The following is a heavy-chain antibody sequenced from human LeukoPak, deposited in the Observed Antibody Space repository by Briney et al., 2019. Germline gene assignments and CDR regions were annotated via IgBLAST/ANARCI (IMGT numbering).Heavy chain of an antibody. CDR2: ISYDGSNK. V-gene: IGHV3-30*18. CDR3: AKDLGVPAATNAFDI. Sequence: GRSLRLSCAASGFTFSSYGMHWVRQAPGKGLEWVADISYDGSNKYYADSVKGRFTISRDNSKNTLYLQMNSLRAEDTAVYYCAKDLGVPAATNAFDIWGQGTMVTVSS. CDR1: GFTFSSYG. J-gene: IGHJ3*02. D-gene: IGHD2-2*01.